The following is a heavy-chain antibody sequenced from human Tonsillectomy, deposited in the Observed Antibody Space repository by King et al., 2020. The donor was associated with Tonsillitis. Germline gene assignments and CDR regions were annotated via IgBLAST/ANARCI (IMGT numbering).Heavy chain of an antibody. CDR3: AKEHPSSGWPAFES. CDR2: INNGGNP. J-gene: IGHJ4*02. CDR1: GFTSSFYA. V-gene: IGHV3-23*04. Sequence: VQLVESGGDLVQPGGSLRLSCAASGFTSSFYAMSWVRQAPGKGLDWVASINNGGNPYYAGSAQGRFSISRDSSTNTVYLQMNSLRAEDTALYYCAKEHPSSGWPAFESWGQGTLVTVSS. D-gene: IGHD6-19*01.